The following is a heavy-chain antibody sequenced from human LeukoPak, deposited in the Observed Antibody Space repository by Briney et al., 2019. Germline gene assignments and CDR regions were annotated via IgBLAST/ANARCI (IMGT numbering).Heavy chain of an antibody. J-gene: IGHJ4*02. Sequence: GGSLRPSCAASGFTFSSYAMHWVRQAPGKGLEWVAVISYDGSNKYYADSVKGRFTISRDNSKNTLYLQMNSPRAEDTAIYYCAKVTGGDMITYGGLDYWGQGTLVTVSS. CDR2: ISYDGSNK. D-gene: IGHD3-16*01. CDR3: AKVTGGDMITYGGLDY. V-gene: IGHV3-30*04. CDR1: GFTFSSYA.